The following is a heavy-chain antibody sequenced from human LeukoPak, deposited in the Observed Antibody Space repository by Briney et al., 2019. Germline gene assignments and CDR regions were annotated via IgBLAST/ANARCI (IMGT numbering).Heavy chain of an antibody. CDR2: INHSGST. CDR3: ARDPRLPTYSSGWYYYYYGMDV. D-gene: IGHD6-19*01. Sequence: PSETLSLTYTVSGGSINSYYWGWIRQPPGKGLEWIGEINHSGSTNYNPSLKSRVTISVDTSKNQFSLKLSSVTAADTAVYYCARDPRLPTYSSGWYYYYYGMDVWGQGTTVTVSS. V-gene: IGHV4-34*01. CDR1: GGSINSYY. J-gene: IGHJ6*02.